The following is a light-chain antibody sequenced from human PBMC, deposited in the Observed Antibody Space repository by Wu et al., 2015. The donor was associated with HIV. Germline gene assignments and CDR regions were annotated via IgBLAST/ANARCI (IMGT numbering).Light chain of an antibody. Sequence: EIVLTPVSSHPVFVSREKSHPLLQGQSEYCQGLSLVPTETWPVSRLLIYGASDRATGIPARFSGSGSGTDFTLTISSLEPEDFAVYYCQHRSNWPTFGQGTKVEIQ. CDR3: QHRSNWPT. V-gene: IGKV3-11*01. CDR1: EYCQG. J-gene: IGKJ1*01. CDR2: GAS.